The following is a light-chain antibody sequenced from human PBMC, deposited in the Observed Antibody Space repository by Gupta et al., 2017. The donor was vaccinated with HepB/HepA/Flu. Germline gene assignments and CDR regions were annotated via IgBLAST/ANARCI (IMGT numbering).Light chain of an antibody. CDR2: NNN. CDR1: SSNIGSNA. V-gene: IGLV1-44*01. J-gene: IGLJ2*01. Sequence: QSVLTHPPSASGTPGQRVTISCSGSSSNIGSNAVNWYQQLPGTAPKLLIYNNNQRPSGVPVRFSGSKSGTSASLAIRGLQYEDEADYYCAAWDDSLNGVEFGGGTKLTVL. CDR3: AAWDDSLNGVE.